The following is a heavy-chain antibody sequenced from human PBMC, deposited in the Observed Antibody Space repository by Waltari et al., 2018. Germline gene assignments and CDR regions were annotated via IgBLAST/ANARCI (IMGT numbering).Heavy chain of an antibody. CDR1: GYSFTSYW. CDR3: ARHWVLGRQNGVASWFDP. Sequence: EVQLVQSGAEVKKPGESLKISCKGSGYSFTSYWIGWVRKMPGKGLEWMGIIYPGDSDTRYSPSFQGQVTISADKSISTAYLQWSSLKASDTAMYYCARHWVLGRQNGVASWFDPWGQGTLVTVSS. J-gene: IGHJ5*02. V-gene: IGHV5-51*01. D-gene: IGHD1-26*01. CDR2: IYPGDSDT.